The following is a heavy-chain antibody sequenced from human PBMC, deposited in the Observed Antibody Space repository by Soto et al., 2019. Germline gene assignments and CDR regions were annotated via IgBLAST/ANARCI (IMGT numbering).Heavy chain of an antibody. CDR3: ARPLVAPVAGPYYYGMDV. CDR2: IWFDGNTK. V-gene: IGHV3-33*01. CDR1: GFTFNSYG. D-gene: IGHD6-19*01. J-gene: IGHJ6*02. Sequence: QIQLVESGGGVVQPGRSLRLSCTASGFTFNSYGFNWVRQAPGKGLEWVAVIWFDGNTKYYADSVKGRVTISRDNLRSTVYVQMSRLTAEDTAVYYCARPLVAPVAGPYYYGMDVWGQGTTVTVSS.